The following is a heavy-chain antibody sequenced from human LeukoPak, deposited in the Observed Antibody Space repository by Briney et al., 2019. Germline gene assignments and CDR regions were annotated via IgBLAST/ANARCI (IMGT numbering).Heavy chain of an antibody. CDR1: GYIFTSHY. Sequence: PGASVKVSCKASGYIFTSHYMHWVRQAPGQGLEWMGIINPSGGSTSYAQKFQGRVTMTRDTSTSTVYMELSSLRSEDTAVYYCARDRREDGYIRDYYFDYWGQGTLVTVSS. D-gene: IGHD5-24*01. J-gene: IGHJ4*02. CDR3: ARDRREDGYIRDYYFDY. V-gene: IGHV1-46*01. CDR2: INPSGGST.